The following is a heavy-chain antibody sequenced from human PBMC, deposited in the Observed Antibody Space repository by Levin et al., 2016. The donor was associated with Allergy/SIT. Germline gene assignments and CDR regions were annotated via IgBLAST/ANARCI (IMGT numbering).Heavy chain of an antibody. V-gene: IGHV3-21*01. Sequence: GESLKISCAASGFTFSSYSMTWVRQAPGKGLEWVSSISSSGSNIFHADSVKGRFTISRDNAQNSLYLQMNSLRAEDTAVYYCARKYYDDSTMGNWFDPWGQGTLVTVSS. CDR2: ISSSGSNI. J-gene: IGHJ5*02. D-gene: IGHD3-22*01. CDR1: GFTFSSYS. CDR3: ARKYYDDSTMGNWFDP.